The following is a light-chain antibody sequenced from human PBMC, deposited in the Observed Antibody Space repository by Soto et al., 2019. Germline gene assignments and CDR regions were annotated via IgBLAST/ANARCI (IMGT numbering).Light chain of an antibody. CDR3: QGFGSSAPEYT. CDR1: QSISSSY. Sequence: EIVLTQSPGTLSLSPGERATLSCRAGQSISSSYLSWYQQKPGQAPRLLIFGASSRATGIPDRFSGSGSGTDFTLTISRLEPEDSAVYYCQGFGSSAPEYTFGQGTKLEIK. J-gene: IGKJ2*01. V-gene: IGKV3-20*01. CDR2: GAS.